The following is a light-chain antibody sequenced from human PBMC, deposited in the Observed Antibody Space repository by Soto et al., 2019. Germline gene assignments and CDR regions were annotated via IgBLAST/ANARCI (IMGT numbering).Light chain of an antibody. CDR2: EVS. J-gene: IGLJ1*01. CDR3: SSYTSSSTLYV. Sequence: QSALTQPASVSGSPGQSITISCTGSSSDVGGYHYVSWYQQYPGEAPKLVIYEVSNRPSGVSNRFSGSKSGNTASLTISGLQAEDEADYYCSSYTSSSTLYVFGTGTKVTVL. V-gene: IGLV2-14*01. CDR1: SSDVGGYHY.